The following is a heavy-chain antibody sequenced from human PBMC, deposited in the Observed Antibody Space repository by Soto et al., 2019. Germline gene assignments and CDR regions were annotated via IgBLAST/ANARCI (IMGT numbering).Heavy chain of an antibody. Sequence: GGSLRLSCAASGFTFGNYAMSWVRQAPGKGLQWVSAIGGTGNNIYYADSVKGRFIISRDKSKNTLYLQMNSLRAEDTAVYYCARESEDLTSNFDYWGQGTLVTVSS. CDR1: GFTFGNYA. V-gene: IGHV3-23*01. CDR2: IGGTGNNI. J-gene: IGHJ4*02. CDR3: ARESEDLTSNFDY.